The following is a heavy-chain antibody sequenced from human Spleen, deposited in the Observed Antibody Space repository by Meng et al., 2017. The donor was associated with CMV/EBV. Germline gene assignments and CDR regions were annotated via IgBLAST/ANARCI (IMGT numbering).Heavy chain of an antibody. CDR2: IKQDGSEK. CDR3: AKYTPSSGPLDY. Sequence: LSLTCAASGFTFSSYWMSWVRQAPGKGLEWVANIKQDGSEKYYVDSVKGRFTISRDNAKSSLYLQMNSLRAEDTAVYYCAKYTPSSGPLDYWGQGTLVTVSS. J-gene: IGHJ4*02. V-gene: IGHV3-7*03. D-gene: IGHD2-2*02. CDR1: GFTFSSYW.